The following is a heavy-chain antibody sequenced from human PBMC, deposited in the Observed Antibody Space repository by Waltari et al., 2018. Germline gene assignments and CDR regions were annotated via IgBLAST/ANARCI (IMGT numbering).Heavy chain of an antibody. V-gene: IGHV4-34*01. CDR2: INHSGST. CDR3: ARGLYVDPLGGIFGVVIVHDAFDI. Sequence: QVQLQQWGAGLLKPSETLSLTCAVYGGSFSGYYWSWIRQPPGKGLEWIGEINHSGSTNYNPSLKSRVTISVDTSKNQFSLKLSSVTAADTAVYYCARGLYVDPLGGIFGVVIVHDAFDIWGQGTMVTVSS. J-gene: IGHJ3*02. CDR1: GGSFSGYY. D-gene: IGHD3-3*01.